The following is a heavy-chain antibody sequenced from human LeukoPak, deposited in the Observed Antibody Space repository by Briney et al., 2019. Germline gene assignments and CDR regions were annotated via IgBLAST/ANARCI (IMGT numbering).Heavy chain of an antibody. CDR1: GFTFSSYA. CDR3: AKDRVSLYYDSSGYYPAIDY. J-gene: IGHJ4*02. V-gene: IGHV3-23*01. D-gene: IGHD3-22*01. Sequence: GGSLRLSCAASGFTFSSYAMSWVRQAPGKGLEWVSAISGSGGSTYYADSVKGRFTISRDNSKNTLYLQMNSLRAEDTAVYYCAKDRVSLYYDSSGYYPAIDYWGQGTLVTVSS. CDR2: ISGSGGST.